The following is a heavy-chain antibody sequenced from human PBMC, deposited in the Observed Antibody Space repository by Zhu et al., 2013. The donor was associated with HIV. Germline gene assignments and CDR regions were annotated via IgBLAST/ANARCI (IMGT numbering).Heavy chain of an antibody. CDR2: IIPMLGSA. V-gene: IGHV1-69*06. J-gene: IGHJ4*02. Sequence: QVQVEQSGAEVKKPGSSVKISCKASGGTFGNYAITWLRQARGQGPEWIGGIIPMLGSANYAQQFMGRVTITLDKSTNTAYMELRTLRLEDTAVYYCARDGARAATLYVFEEWGQGTLVTVSS. CDR3: ARDGARAATLYVFEE. CDR1: GGTFGNYA. D-gene: IGHD2-8*01.